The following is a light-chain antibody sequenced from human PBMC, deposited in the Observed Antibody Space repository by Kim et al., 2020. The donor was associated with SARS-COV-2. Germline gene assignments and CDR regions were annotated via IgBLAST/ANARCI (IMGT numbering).Light chain of an antibody. Sequence: NFMLTQPHSVSESPGKTVTISCTRSSGSIDDNYVQWYQQRPGGVPTTVIYEDDQRPSGVSDRFSGSIDNSSNSASLTISGLKTEDEADYYCQSYNRSNVVFGGGTQVTVL. J-gene: IGLJ2*01. CDR1: SGSIDDNY. CDR3: QSYNRSNVV. CDR2: EDD. V-gene: IGLV6-57*04.